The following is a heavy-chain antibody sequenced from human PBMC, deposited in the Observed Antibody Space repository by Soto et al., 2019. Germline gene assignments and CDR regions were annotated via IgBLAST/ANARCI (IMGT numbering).Heavy chain of an antibody. J-gene: IGHJ4*02. V-gene: IGHV3-23*01. CDR3: AKVLRITMVRYYFDY. Sequence: GGSLRLSCAASGFTFSSYLMHWVRQAPGKGLVWVSAISGSGGSTYYADSAKGRFTISRDNSKNTLYLQMNSLRAEDTAVYYCAKVLRITMVRYYFDYWGQGTLVTVSS. D-gene: IGHD3-10*01. CDR1: GFTFSSYL. CDR2: ISGSGGST.